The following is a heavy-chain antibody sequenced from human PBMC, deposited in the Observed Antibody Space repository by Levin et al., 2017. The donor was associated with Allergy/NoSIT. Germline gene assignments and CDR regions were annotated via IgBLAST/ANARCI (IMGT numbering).Heavy chain of an antibody. Sequence: GASVKVSCKASGGTFSSYTISWVRQAPGQGLEWMGRIIPILGIANYAQKFQGRVTITADKSTSTAYMELSSLRSEDTAVYYCARHSSSWAWNGDIWGQGTMVTVSS. J-gene: IGHJ3*02. CDR1: GGTFSSYT. V-gene: IGHV1-69*02. CDR3: ARHSSSWAWNGDI. CDR2: IIPILGIA. D-gene: IGHD6-13*01.